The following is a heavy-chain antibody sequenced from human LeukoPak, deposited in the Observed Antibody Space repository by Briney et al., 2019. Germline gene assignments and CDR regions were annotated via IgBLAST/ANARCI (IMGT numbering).Heavy chain of an antibody. V-gene: IGHV3-21*01. D-gene: IGHD3-16*01. J-gene: IGHJ6*02. CDR3: ARDLFEDYYYYGMDV. CDR2: ISSSSSYI. CDR1: GFTFSSYS. Sequence: GGSLRLSCAASGFTFSSYSMNWFRQAPGKGLEWVSSISSSSSYIYYADSVKGRFTISRDNAKNSLYLQMNSLRAEDTAVYYCARDLFEDYYYYGMDVWGQGTTVTVSS.